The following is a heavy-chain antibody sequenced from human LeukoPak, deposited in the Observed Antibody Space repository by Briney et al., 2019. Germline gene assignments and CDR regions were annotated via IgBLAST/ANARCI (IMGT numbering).Heavy chain of an antibody. CDR1: GFTFSSYT. CDR3: ARVGSSSWYDFDY. D-gene: IGHD6-13*01. J-gene: IGHJ4*02. V-gene: IGHV3-21*01. Sequence: SGGSLRLSCAASGFTFSSYTMNWVRQAPGKGLEWVSSISSSSSYIYYADSVKGRFTISRDNAKNSVYLQMNSLRAEDTAVYYCARVGSSSWYDFDYWGQGTLVTVSS. CDR2: ISSSSSYI.